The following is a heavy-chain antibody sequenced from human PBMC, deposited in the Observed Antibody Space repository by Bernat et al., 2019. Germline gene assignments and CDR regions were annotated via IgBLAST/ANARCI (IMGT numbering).Heavy chain of an antibody. Sequence: QVQLNQWGAGLLKPSETLSLTCAVSDGPFSTYYWGWIRQPPGKGLEWIGEINYSGSTNYNPSLNTRVTMSVDTLKKRFSLKLTSVTAADTAVYYCARGGVDSSKYGGLFDFWGPGTRVTVSS. V-gene: IGHV4-34*01. D-gene: IGHD4-4*01. J-gene: IGHJ4*02. CDR1: DGPFSTYY. CDR3: ARGGVDSSKYGGLFDF. CDR2: INYSGST.